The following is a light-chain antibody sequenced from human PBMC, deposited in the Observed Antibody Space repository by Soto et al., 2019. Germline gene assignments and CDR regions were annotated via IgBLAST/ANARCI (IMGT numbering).Light chain of an antibody. CDR3: QQYNNWPPTT. V-gene: IGKV3-15*01. CDR1: HSVSSN. Sequence: EIVMTQSPATLSVSPGGRASLSCRASHSVSSNLAWYQRKPGQAPRLLIYGASTRATGIPARFSGSGSGTEFTLTISSLQSEDFAVYYCQQYNNWPPTTFGGGTKVDIK. J-gene: IGKJ4*01. CDR2: GAS.